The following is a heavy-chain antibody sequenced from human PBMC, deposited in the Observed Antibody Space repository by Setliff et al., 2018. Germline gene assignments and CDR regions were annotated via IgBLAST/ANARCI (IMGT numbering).Heavy chain of an antibody. Sequence: ASVKVSCKTSGGTFTSYDINWMRQASGQGLEWMGWMNPNSGNTGSTQKFQGRVTMTRNTSTSTAYMELSRLTSEDTAVYFCARGWAALGIIGYWGQGTLVTVSS. CDR1: GGTFTSYD. D-gene: IGHD7-27*01. V-gene: IGHV1-8*02. CDR3: ARGWAALGIIGY. CDR2: MNPNSGNT. J-gene: IGHJ4*02.